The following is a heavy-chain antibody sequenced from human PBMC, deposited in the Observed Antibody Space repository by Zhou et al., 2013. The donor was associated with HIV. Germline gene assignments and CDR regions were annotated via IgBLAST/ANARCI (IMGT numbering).Heavy chain of an antibody. CDR1: GYTFTGYY. V-gene: IGHV1-2*02. CDR2: INPNSGGT. Sequence: QVQLVQSGAEVKKPGASVKVSCKASGYTFTGYYMHWVRQAPGQGLEWMGWINPNSGGTNYAQKFQGRVTMTRDTSISTAYMELSRLRSDDTAVYYCARDLKYYYDSGGFDYWGQGTLVTVSS. D-gene: IGHD3-22*01. J-gene: IGHJ4*02. CDR3: ARDLKYYYDSGGFDY.